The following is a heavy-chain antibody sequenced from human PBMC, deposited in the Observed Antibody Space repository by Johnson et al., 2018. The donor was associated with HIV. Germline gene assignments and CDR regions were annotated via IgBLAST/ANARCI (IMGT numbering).Heavy chain of an antibody. CDR3: AKWGSMRATSAFDI. Sequence: QVHLVESGGGVVQPGRSLRLSCAASGFTFNSYAMHWVRQAPGRGLEWVAVISHDASHIFYADSVTGRFTISKDDSKNTVYLQMNSLRAEDTAVYYCAKWGSMRATSAFDIWGQGTMVTVSS. V-gene: IGHV3-30*04. J-gene: IGHJ3*02. CDR2: ISHDASHI. CDR1: GFTFNSYA. D-gene: IGHD1-26*01.